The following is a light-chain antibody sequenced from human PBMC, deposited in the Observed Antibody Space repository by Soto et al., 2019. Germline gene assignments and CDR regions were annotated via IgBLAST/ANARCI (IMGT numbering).Light chain of an antibody. V-gene: IGKV3-20*01. Sequence: EIVLTQSPATLSLSQGERATLSCRASQSVSSSYLAWYQQKPGQAPRLLIYGASSRATGIPDRFSGSGSGTDFTLTISRLEPEDFAVYYCQQYGGSRGTFGGGTKVEIK. CDR1: QSVSSSY. CDR2: GAS. J-gene: IGKJ4*01. CDR3: QQYGGSRGT.